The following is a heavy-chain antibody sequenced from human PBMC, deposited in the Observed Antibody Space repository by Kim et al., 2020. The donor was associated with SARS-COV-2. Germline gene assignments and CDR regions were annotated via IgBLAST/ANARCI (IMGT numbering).Heavy chain of an antibody. V-gene: IGHV5-51*01. D-gene: IGHD1-1*01. CDR3: KRLSGGAGMVLHKEQREGRQGLDV. CDR2: IYPGDSDT. CDR1: GYTFRDFW. J-gene: IGHJ6*02. Sequence: GESLKISCQGSGYTFRDFWIVWVRQMPGKGLEVMGIIYPGDSDTRYSPSFRGQVTISADKSISTAYLQWSSLKGSDSAMYYCKRLSGGAGMVLHKEQREGRQGLDVCRQGPTVTVSS.